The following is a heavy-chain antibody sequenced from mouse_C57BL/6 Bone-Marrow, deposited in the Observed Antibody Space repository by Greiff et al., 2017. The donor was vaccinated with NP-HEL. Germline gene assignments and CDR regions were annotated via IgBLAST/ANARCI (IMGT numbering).Heavy chain of an antibody. D-gene: IGHD5-5*01. CDR2: IDPSDSYT. Sequence: VQLQQSGAELVMPGASVKLSCKASGYTFTSYWMHWVKQRPGQGLEWIGEIDPSDSYTNYNQKFKGKSTLTVDKSSSTAYMQLSSLTSEDSAVYYCASLYLYFDVWGTGTTVTVSS. CDR3: ASLYLYFDV. CDR1: GYTFTSYW. J-gene: IGHJ1*03. V-gene: IGHV1-69*01.